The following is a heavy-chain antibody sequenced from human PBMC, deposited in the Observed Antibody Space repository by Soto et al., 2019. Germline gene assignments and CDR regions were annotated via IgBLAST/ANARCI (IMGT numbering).Heavy chain of an antibody. D-gene: IGHD3-10*01. CDR3: ARDARGDEAPMDY. CDR2: INPNSGGT. CDR1: GYTFTGYY. V-gene: IGHV1-2*04. Sequence: QVQLVQSGAEVKKPGASVKVSCKASGYTFTGYYMHWVRQAPGQELEWMGWINPNSGGTNYAQKFQGWVTMTRDTSISTAYMELSRVRSDDTAVYYCARDARGDEAPMDYWGQGTLVTVSS. J-gene: IGHJ4*02.